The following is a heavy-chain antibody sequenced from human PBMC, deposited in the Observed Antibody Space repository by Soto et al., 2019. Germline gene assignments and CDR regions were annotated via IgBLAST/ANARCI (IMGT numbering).Heavy chain of an antibody. Sequence: QVQLVQSGAEVKKPGASVKVSCKASGYTFTSYGISWVRQAPGQGLEWMGWISAYNGNTNYAQKLQGRVTTTTDTATSPADMELRSLRSDVTAVYSCARDGYYDSSGYRSDFDYWGQGTLVTVS. J-gene: IGHJ4*02. CDR3: ARDGYYDSSGYRSDFDY. D-gene: IGHD3-22*01. V-gene: IGHV1-18*01. CDR2: ISAYNGNT. CDR1: GYTFTSYG.